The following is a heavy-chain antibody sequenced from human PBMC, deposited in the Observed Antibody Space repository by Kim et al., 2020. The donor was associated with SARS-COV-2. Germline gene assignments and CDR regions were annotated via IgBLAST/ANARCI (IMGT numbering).Heavy chain of an antibody. CDR3: ARPPYGSGSYHWFDP. V-gene: IGHV3-23*01. J-gene: IGHJ5*02. D-gene: IGHD3-10*01. Sequence: ASVKGRFTISRDNAKNTLYLQMNSLRAEDTAVYYCARPPYGSGSYHWFDPWGQGTLVTVSS.